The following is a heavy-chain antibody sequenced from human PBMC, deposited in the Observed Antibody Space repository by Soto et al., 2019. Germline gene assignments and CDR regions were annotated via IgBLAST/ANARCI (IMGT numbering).Heavy chain of an antibody. CDR2: IIPIFGTA. CDR3: ASATMIVVVMAANNAFDI. CDR1: GGTFSSYA. Sequence: VKVSCKASGGTFSSYAISWVRQAPGQGLEWMGGIIPIFGTANYAQKFQGRVTITADESTSTAYMELSSLRSEDTAVYYCASATMIVVVMAANNAFDIWGQGTMVTVSS. V-gene: IGHV1-69*01. D-gene: IGHD3-22*01. J-gene: IGHJ3*02.